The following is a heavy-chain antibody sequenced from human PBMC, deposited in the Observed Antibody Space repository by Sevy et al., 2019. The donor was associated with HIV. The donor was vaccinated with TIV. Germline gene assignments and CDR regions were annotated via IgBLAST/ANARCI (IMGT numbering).Heavy chain of an antibody. Sequence: ASVKVSCRASGYTFTDYYLHWVRQAPGQGLEWMGWINPNNGGTEYAQRFQGRVAMTRDMSISTVYMELSRLRSDDTAVYYCARASHVSGSYTNDYWGQRTLVTVSS. J-gene: IGHJ4*02. CDR1: GYTFTDYY. V-gene: IGHV1-2*02. CDR3: ARASHVSGSYTNDY. D-gene: IGHD3-10*01. CDR2: INPNNGGT.